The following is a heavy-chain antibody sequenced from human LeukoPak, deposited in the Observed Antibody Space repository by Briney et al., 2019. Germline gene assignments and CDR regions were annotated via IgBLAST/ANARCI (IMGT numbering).Heavy chain of an antibody. Sequence: GGSLRLSCAASGFTFSSYAMSWVRQPPGKGLEWVSAISASGGSTFYADSVKDWFTISRDISKNTLYLQMNSLRAEDTAVYYCAKLGRGVYYFDYWGQGTLVTVSS. CDR3: AKLGRGVYYFDY. D-gene: IGHD6-13*01. V-gene: IGHV3-23*01. CDR1: GFTFSSYA. CDR2: ISASGGST. J-gene: IGHJ4*02.